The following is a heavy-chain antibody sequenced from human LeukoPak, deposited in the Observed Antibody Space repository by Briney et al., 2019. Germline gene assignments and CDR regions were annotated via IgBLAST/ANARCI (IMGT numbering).Heavy chain of an antibody. J-gene: IGHJ5*02. CDR1: GFTFSSNG. D-gene: IGHD6-19*01. CDR3: ARDSGSGGP. Sequence: GGSLRLSCAASGFTFSSNGMHWARQAPGKGLEWVALIWYDGSNKYYADSVKGRFTISRDNSKNTLYLQMNSLRAEDTAVYYCARDSGSGGPWGQGTPVTVSS. CDR2: IWYDGSNK. V-gene: IGHV3-30*02.